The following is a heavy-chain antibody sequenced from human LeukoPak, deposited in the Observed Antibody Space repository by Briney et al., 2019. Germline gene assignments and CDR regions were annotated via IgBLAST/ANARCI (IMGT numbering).Heavy chain of an antibody. CDR1: GGSSNGYY. CDR2: INHSGST. V-gene: IGHV4-34*01. D-gene: IGHD2-15*01. Sequence: SETLSLTCAVYGGSSNGYYWSWIRQPPGKGLDWIGEINHSGSTNYNPSLKSRVTISLGTSNNQFSLKLSSVTAADTAVYYCARAPYLSGGSWGQGTMVTVSS. J-gene: IGHJ3*01. CDR3: ARAPYLSGGS.